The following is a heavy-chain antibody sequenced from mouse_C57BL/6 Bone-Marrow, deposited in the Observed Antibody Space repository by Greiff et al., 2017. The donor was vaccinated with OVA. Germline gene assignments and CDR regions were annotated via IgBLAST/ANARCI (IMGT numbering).Heavy chain of an antibody. D-gene: IGHD1-1*01. J-gene: IGHJ2*01. CDR3: ARQRGYYYGFFDY. V-gene: IGHV5-15*01. Sequence: EVHLVESGGGLVQPGGSLKLSCAASGFTFSDYGMAWVRQAPRKGPEWVAFISNLAYSIYYADTVTGRFTISRENAKNTLYLEMSSLRSEDTAMYYCARQRGYYYGFFDYWGQGTTLTVSS. CDR1: GFTFSDYG. CDR2: ISNLAYSI.